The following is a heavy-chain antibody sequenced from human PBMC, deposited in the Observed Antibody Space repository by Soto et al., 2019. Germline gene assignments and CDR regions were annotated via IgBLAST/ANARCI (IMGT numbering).Heavy chain of an antibody. CDR1: GFTFSSYA. CDR3: VKVVVVAAIYCYGMDV. D-gene: IGHD2-15*01. CDR2: ISSNGGST. J-gene: IGHJ6*02. Sequence: GGSLRLSCSASGFTFSSYAMHWVRQAPGKGLEYVSAISSNGGSTYYADSVKGRFTISRDNSKNTLYLQMSSLRAEDTAVYYCVKVVVVAAIYCYGMDVWGQGTTVTVSS. V-gene: IGHV3-64D*06.